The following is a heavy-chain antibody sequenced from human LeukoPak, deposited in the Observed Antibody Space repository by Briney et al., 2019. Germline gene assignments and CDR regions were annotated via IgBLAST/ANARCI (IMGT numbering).Heavy chain of an antibody. Sequence: PSETLSLTCTVSGGSISSGDYYWSWIRQPPGKGLEWIGYIYYSGSTYYNPSLKSRVTISVDTSKNQFSLKLSSVTAADTAVYYCARAFSTVPLFGRVWDYFDYWGQGTLVTVSS. J-gene: IGHJ4*02. CDR2: IYYSGST. V-gene: IGHV4-30-4*01. CDR1: GGSISSGDYY. CDR3: ARAFSTVPLFGRVWDYFDY. D-gene: IGHD3-3*02.